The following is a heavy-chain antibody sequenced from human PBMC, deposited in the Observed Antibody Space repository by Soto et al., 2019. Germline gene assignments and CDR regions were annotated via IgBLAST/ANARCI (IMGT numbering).Heavy chain of an antibody. CDR1: YC. CDR3: ARRILITPVRGVNSLYL. D-gene: IGHD3-10*01. V-gene: IGHV5-51*01. Sequence: YCIGWLRKMPGKGLEWVVIIYPGDSDTRYSPSLQGQVTFSADTSINTAYLQWRSLKASDTAIYYCARRILITPVRGVNSLYLRGPGTPLTVSS. J-gene: IGHJ4*02. CDR2: IYPGDSDT.